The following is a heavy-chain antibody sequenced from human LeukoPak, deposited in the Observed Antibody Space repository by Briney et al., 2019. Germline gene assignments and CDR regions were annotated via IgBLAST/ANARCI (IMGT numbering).Heavy chain of an antibody. CDR2: IYYSGST. J-gene: IGHJ5*02. CDR1: GFTFSSYA. Sequence: GSLRLSCAASGFTFSSYAMSWIRQPPGKGLEWIGYIYYSGSTNYNPSLKSRVTISVDTSKNQFSLKLSSVTAADTAVYYCARGLDYGFSFTRFDPWGQGTLVTVSS. CDR3: ARGLDYGFSFTRFDP. V-gene: IGHV4-59*08. D-gene: IGHD4-17*01.